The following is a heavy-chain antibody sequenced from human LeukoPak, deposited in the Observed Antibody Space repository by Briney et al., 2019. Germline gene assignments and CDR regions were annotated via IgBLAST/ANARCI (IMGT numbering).Heavy chain of an antibody. Sequence: SETLSLTCTVSGGSISSSSYYWGWIRQPPGKGLEWIGSIYYSGSTNYNPSLKSRVTISVDTSKNQFSLKLSSVTAADTAVYYCARENYSSSWYYRNWYFDLWGRGTLVTVSS. CDR1: GGSISSSSYY. D-gene: IGHD6-13*01. J-gene: IGHJ2*01. CDR2: IYYSGST. CDR3: ARENYSSSWYYRNWYFDL. V-gene: IGHV4-39*07.